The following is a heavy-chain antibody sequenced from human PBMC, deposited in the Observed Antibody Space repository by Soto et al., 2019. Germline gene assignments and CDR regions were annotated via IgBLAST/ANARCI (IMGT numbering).Heavy chain of an antibody. Sequence: QVQLVQSGTEVKEPGASVRVSCKASGYTFSNYDFNWVRQAPGQGLEWLGWMNPNSGDTGYAQKFQGRIVMTRDTSTSTAYMELSSLSSEDTAIYYCAKNLPYTGLFDSWGQGALVTVSS. CDR1: GYTFSNYD. CDR3: AKNLPYTGLFDS. D-gene: IGHD2-2*02. V-gene: IGHV1-8*01. J-gene: IGHJ4*02. CDR2: MNPNSGDT.